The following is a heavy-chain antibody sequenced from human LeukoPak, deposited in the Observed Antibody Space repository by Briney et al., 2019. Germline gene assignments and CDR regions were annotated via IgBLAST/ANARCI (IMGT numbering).Heavy chain of an antibody. CDR2: INHSGGT. D-gene: IGHD1-26*01. CDR3: ASSPVGATDY. J-gene: IGHJ4*02. Sequence: ASETLSLTCAVYGGSFSDYYWSWIRQPPGKGLEWVGEINHSGGTNYNPSLRSRVTISVDMSKNQFSLKLSSVTAADTAVYYCASSPVGATDYWGQGTLVTVSS. CDR1: GGSFSDYY. V-gene: IGHV4-34*01.